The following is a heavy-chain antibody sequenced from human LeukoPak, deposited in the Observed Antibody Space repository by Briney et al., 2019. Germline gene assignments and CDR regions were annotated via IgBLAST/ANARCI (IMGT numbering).Heavy chain of an antibody. D-gene: IGHD1-26*01. V-gene: IGHV4-34*01. J-gene: IGHJ5*02. CDR1: GGSFSGYY. CDR2: INHSGST. CDR3: AVSGRARRFDP. Sequence: SETLSLTCAVYGGSFSGYYWSWIRQPPGKGLEWIGEINHSGSTNYNPSLKSRVTISVDTSENQFSLKLSSVTAADTAVYYCAVSGRARRFDPWGQGTLVTVSS.